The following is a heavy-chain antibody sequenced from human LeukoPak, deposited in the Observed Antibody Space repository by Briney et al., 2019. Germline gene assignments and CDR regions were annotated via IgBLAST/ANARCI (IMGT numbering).Heavy chain of an antibody. D-gene: IGHD1-26*01. V-gene: IGHV1-69*05. Sequence: SVKVSCKASGYTFSSYAISWVRQAPGQGLEWMGGIIPIFGTANYAQKFQGRVTITTDESTSTAYMEPSSLRSEDTAVYYCARSRDPDSESPDYYWGQGTLVTVSS. CDR3: ARSRDPDSESPDYY. CDR1: GYTFSSYA. CDR2: IIPIFGTA. J-gene: IGHJ4*02.